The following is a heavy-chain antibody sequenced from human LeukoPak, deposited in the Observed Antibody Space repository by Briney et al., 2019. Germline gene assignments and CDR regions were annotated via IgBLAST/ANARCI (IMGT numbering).Heavy chain of an antibody. V-gene: IGHV4-4*07. CDR2: IYGSERT. Sequence: SETLSLTCTVSGPSISSYYRTWIRQPAGEGLEWIGRIYGSERTNSNPTLKSRVTMSLDTSKNQFSLRLSSLTVADTAVYYCARARGGSGSYGHFDYWGQGTLVTVSS. CDR3: ARARGGSGSYGHFDY. D-gene: IGHD1-26*01. CDR1: GPSISSYY. J-gene: IGHJ4*02.